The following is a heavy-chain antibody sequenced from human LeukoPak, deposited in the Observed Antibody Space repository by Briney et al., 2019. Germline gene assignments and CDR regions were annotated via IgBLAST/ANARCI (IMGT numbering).Heavy chain of an antibody. CDR1: GGSSSGYY. Sequence: SETLSLTCAVYGGSSSGYYWSWIRQPPGKGLEWIGEINHSGSTNYNPSLKSRVTISVDTSKNQFSLKLSSVTAADTAVYYCVRGPLYCSSTSCYDYYYYYYGMDVWGQGTTVTVSS. D-gene: IGHD2-2*01. V-gene: IGHV4-34*01. J-gene: IGHJ6*02. CDR2: INHSGST. CDR3: VRGPLYCSSTSCYDYYYYYYGMDV.